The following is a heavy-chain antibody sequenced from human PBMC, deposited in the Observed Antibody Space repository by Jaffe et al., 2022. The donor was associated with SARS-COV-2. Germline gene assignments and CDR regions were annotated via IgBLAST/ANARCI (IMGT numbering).Heavy chain of an antibody. CDR2: IYTSGST. J-gene: IGHJ3*02. Sequence: QVQLQESGPGLVKPSQTLSLTCTVSGGSISSGSYYWSWIRQPAGKGLEWIGRIYTSGSTNYNPSLKSRVTISVDTSKNQFSLKLSSVTAADTAVYYCAREAMAQDIVVVVAPKGGYNYDGWDAFDIWGQGTMVTVSS. V-gene: IGHV4-61*02. CDR1: GGSISSGSYY. CDR3: AREAMAQDIVVVVAPKGGYNYDGWDAFDI. D-gene: IGHD2-15*01.